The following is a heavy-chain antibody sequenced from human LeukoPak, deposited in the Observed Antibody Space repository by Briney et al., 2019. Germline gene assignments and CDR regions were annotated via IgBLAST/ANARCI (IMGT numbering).Heavy chain of an antibody. J-gene: IGHJ4*02. CDR2: INPNSGDT. Sequence: ASVNVSCKASGYTFTGYYMHWVRQAPGQGLEWMGLINPNSGDTNYAQNFQGRVTMTRDTSISTAYMELSRLRSDDTAVYYCASVVATGGYWGQGTLVTVSS. V-gene: IGHV1-2*02. D-gene: IGHD5-12*01. CDR1: GYTFTGYY. CDR3: ASVVATGGY.